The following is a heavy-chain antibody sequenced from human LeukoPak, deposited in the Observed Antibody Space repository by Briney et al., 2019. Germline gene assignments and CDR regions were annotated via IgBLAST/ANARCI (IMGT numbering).Heavy chain of an antibody. Sequence: GGSLRLSCAASGFNFNSYSLTWVRQAPGKGLEWVSSISSSSSYIYYADSVKGRFTISRDNAKNSLYLQMNSLRAEDTAVYYCARGFRDYGMDVWGQGTTVTVSS. CDR3: ARGFRDYGMDV. V-gene: IGHV3-21*01. J-gene: IGHJ6*02. D-gene: IGHD3-10*01. CDR1: GFNFNSYS. CDR2: ISSSSSYI.